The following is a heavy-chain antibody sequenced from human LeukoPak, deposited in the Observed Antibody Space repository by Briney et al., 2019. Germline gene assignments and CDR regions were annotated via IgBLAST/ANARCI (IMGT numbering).Heavy chain of an antibody. CDR1: GFTFSSYG. CDR3: ARDEGSSSSSWSPPTDY. CDR2: ISYDGSNK. V-gene: IGHV3-30*03. Sequence: GRSLRLSCAASGFTFSSYGMHWVRQAPGKGLEWVAVISYDGSNKYYADSVKGRFTISRDNPKNTLYLQMNSLRAEDTAVYYCARDEGSSSSSWSPPTDYWGQGTLVTVSS. D-gene: IGHD6-6*01. J-gene: IGHJ4*02.